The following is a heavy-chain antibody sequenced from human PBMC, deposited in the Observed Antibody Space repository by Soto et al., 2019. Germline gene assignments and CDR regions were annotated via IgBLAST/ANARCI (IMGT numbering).Heavy chain of an antibody. CDR2: ISAYNGNT. CDR3: ARETRGYSYGLFDY. CDR1: GYTFTSYG. Sequence: ASVQVSCKASGYTFTSYGISWVRQAPGQGLEWMGWISAYNGNTNYAQKLQGRVTMTTDTSTSTAYMELRSLRSDDTAVYYCARETRGYSYGLFDYWGQGTLVTVSS. D-gene: IGHD5-18*01. J-gene: IGHJ4*02. V-gene: IGHV1-18*01.